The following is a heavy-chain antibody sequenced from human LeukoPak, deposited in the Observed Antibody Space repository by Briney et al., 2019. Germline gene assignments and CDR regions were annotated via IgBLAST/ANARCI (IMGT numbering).Heavy chain of an antibody. CDR1: GGSFSGYY. Sequence: PSETLSLTCAVYGGSFSGYYWSWIRQPPGKGLEWIGEINHSGSTNYNPSLKSRVTISVDTSKNQFSLKLSSVTAADTAVYYCASYGGDCFDYWGQGTLVTVSS. V-gene: IGHV4-34*01. CDR3: ASYGGDCFDY. D-gene: IGHD4-23*01. J-gene: IGHJ4*02. CDR2: INHSGST.